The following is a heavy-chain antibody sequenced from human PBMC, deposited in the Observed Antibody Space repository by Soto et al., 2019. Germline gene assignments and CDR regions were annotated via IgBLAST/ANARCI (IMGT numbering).Heavy chain of an antibody. CDR1: GYTFTSYG. J-gene: IGHJ5*02. Sequence: ASVKVSCKASGYTFTSYGISWVRQAPGQGLEWMGWISAYNGNTNYAQKLQGRVTMTTDTSTSTAYMELRSLRSDDTAVYYCARAKRITIFGVVKNWFDPCGQGTLVTVSS. CDR2: ISAYNGNT. CDR3: ARAKRITIFGVVKNWFDP. D-gene: IGHD3-3*01. V-gene: IGHV1-18*01.